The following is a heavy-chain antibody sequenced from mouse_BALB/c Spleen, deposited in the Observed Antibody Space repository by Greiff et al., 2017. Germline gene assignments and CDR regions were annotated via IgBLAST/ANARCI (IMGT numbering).Heavy chain of an antibody. CDR2: ISSGGSYT. V-gene: IGHV5-9-4*01. CDR3: ARGPHYYGGEYFDV. Sequence: EVKLMESGGGLVKPGGSLKLSCAASGFTFSSYAMSWVRQSPEKRLEWVAEISSGGSYTYYPDTVTGRFTISRDNAKNTLYLEMSSLRSEDTAMYYCARGPHYYGGEYFDVWGAGTTVTVSS. J-gene: IGHJ1*01. D-gene: IGHD1-2*01. CDR1: GFTFSSYA.